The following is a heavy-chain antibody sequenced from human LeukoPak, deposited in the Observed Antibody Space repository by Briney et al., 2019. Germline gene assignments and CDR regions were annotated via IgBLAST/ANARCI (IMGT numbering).Heavy chain of an antibody. Sequence: SGTLSLTCAVSGGSISSNNWWSWVRQPPGEGLEWVGEIYHSGTTNYNPSLRSRVTISVDTSKNQLSLKLSSVTAAATAVYYCARHYYGSGSHIDYWGQGTLVTVSS. CDR3: ARHYYGSGSHIDY. D-gene: IGHD3-10*01. V-gene: IGHV4-4*02. CDR1: GGSISSNNW. J-gene: IGHJ4*02. CDR2: IYHSGTT.